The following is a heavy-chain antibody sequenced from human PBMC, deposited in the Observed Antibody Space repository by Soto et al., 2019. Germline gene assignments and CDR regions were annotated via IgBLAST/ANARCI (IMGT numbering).Heavy chain of an antibody. CDR3: ARESIVATIFDY. Sequence: GGSLRLSFAASGFVFSSYTMKWVRQAPGKGLEWLSSISSSGNYIYYADSVKGRFTISRDNAKNSLYLQMNSLRDEDTAVYYCARESIVATIFDYWGQGALVTVSS. CDR1: GFVFSSYT. V-gene: IGHV3-21*01. J-gene: IGHJ4*02. CDR2: ISSSGNYI. D-gene: IGHD5-12*01.